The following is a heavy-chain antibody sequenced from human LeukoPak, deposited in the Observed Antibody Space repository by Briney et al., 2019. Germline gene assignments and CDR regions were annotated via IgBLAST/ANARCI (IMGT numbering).Heavy chain of an antibody. Sequence: NPGGSLRLSCAASGFTFDDYAMPWVRQAPGKGLEWVSGISWNSGSIGYADSVKGRLTISRDNAKNSLYLQMNSLRAEDTALYYCAKEHAAFDIWGQGTMVTVSS. CDR2: ISWNSGSI. CDR1: GFTFDDYA. J-gene: IGHJ3*02. V-gene: IGHV3-9*01. CDR3: AKEHAAFDI.